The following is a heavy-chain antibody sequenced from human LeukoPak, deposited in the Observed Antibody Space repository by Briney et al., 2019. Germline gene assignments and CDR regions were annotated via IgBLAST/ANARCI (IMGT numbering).Heavy chain of an antibody. D-gene: IGHD2-2*01. Sequence: GRSLRLSCAASGFTFDDYAMHWVRQAPGKGLEWVSGISWNSDIIGYADSVKGRFTISRDSAKNSLYLQMNSLRPEDTAFYYCAKDIRSIVVRPDAMDVWGQGTTVTVSS. CDR2: ISWNSDII. CDR1: GFTFDDYA. J-gene: IGHJ6*02. CDR3: AKDIRSIVVRPDAMDV. V-gene: IGHV3-9*01.